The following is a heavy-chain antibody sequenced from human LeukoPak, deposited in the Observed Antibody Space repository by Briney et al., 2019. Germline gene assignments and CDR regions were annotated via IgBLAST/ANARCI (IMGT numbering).Heavy chain of an antibody. J-gene: IGHJ5*02. CDR3: ARELEQLANLNWFDP. Sequence: ASVKVSCKASGYTFTSYGISWVRQAPGQGLEWMGWISAYNGNTNYAQKLQGRVTMTTDTSTSTAYMELRSLRSDDTAVYYCARELEQLANLNWFDPWGQGTLVTVSS. D-gene: IGHD6-6*01. CDR1: GYTFTSYG. V-gene: IGHV1-18*01. CDR2: ISAYNGNT.